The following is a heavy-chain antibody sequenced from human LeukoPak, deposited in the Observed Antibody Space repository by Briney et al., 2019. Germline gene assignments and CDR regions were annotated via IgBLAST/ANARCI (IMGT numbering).Heavy chain of an antibody. D-gene: IGHD1-1*01. Sequence: PGGSLRLSCAASGFTFSSYEMNWVRQAPGKGLEWVSYISSTGSTIYYADSVKGRFTISRDNAKNSLYLQMNSLRAEDTAVYYCARDLWNHIRGSFDIWGQGTMVTVSS. CDR3: ARDLWNHIRGSFDI. J-gene: IGHJ3*02. V-gene: IGHV3-48*03. CDR1: GFTFSSYE. CDR2: ISSTGSTI.